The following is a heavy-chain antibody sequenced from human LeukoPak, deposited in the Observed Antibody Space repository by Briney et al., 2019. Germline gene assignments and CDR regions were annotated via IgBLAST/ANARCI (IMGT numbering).Heavy chain of an antibody. J-gene: IGHJ4*02. CDR1: GYTFIGHY. CDR3: ARAGAMIRGVIDY. V-gene: IGHV1-2*02. CDR2: INPNGGGI. D-gene: IGHD3-10*01. Sequence: ASVRVSCKASGYTFIGHYIYWLRQAPGQGFEWMGWINPNGGGINYAQKFQGRVSMTRDTSISTAYMHLTSLRFDDTAVYYCARAGAMIRGVIDYSAQGTLVTVSS.